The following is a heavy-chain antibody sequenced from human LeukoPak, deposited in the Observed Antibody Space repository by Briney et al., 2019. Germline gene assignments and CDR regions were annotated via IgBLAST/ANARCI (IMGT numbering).Heavy chain of an antibody. CDR3: ARCNLILVAGPQGHSYYFMDV. CDR2: ISAHNGKT. CDR1: GYTLSTYG. J-gene: IGHJ6*03. V-gene: IGHV1-18*04. Sequence: GASVKVSCKASGYTLSTYGISWVRQAPGQGFEWMGWISAHNGKTNYAQKFQGRVTMTTDASTSTAHMELRSLRSDDTAVYYCARCNLILVAGPQGHSYYFMDVWGKGTTVTVSS. D-gene: IGHD2-15*01.